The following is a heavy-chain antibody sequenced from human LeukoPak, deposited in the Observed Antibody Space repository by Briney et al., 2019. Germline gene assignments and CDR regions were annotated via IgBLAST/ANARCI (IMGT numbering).Heavy chain of an antibody. CDR1: GGSVSSGSYY. CDR2: INHSRST. V-gene: IGHV4-39*07. CDR3: ARGLGSIAGATASDY. D-gene: IGHD1-26*01. J-gene: IGHJ4*02. Sequence: PSETLSLTCTVSGGSVSSGSYYWTWIRQPPGKGLEWIGEINHSRSTNYNPSLKNRVTISVDTSKNQFSLKLRSVTAADTAVYYCARGLGSIAGATASDYWGQGTLVTVSS.